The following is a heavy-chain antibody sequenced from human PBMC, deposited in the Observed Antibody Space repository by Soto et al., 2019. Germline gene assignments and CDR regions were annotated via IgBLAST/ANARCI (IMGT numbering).Heavy chain of an antibody. CDR1: GYTFTSYA. Sequence: ASVKVSCKASGYTFTSYAMHWVRQAPGQRLEWMGWINAGNGNTKYSQKFQGRVTMTRDTSTSTVYMELSSLRSEDTAVYYCARVEWELRAFDIWGQGTMVTVSS. V-gene: IGHV1-3*01. CDR3: ARVEWELRAFDI. J-gene: IGHJ3*02. D-gene: IGHD1-26*01. CDR2: INAGNGNT.